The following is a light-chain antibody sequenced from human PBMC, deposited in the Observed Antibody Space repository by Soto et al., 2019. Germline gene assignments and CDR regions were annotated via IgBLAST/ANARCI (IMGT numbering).Light chain of an antibody. CDR1: STDVGGYDY. Sequence: QSALTQPPSASGSPGQSVTISCTGTSTDVGGYDYVSWYQQHPGKVPKLMIYEVNNRPSGVPDRFSGSKSGNTASLTVSGLQPEDEADYYCTSYAGGNNVFGTGTKLTVL. V-gene: IGLV2-8*01. CDR3: TSYAGGNNV. CDR2: EVN. J-gene: IGLJ1*01.